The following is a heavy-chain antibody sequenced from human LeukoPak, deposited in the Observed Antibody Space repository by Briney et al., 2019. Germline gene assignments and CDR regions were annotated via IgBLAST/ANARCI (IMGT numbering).Heavy chain of an antibody. Sequence: AASVKVSCKASGYTFTSYYMHWVRQAPGQGLEWMVIINPSGGSTSYAQKFQGRVTMTRDTSTSTVYMELSSLRSEDTAVYYCARDASNYYDSSAPGWFDPWGQGTLVTVSS. V-gene: IGHV1-46*01. CDR1: GYTFTSYY. J-gene: IGHJ5*02. CDR3: ARDASNYYDSSAPGWFDP. D-gene: IGHD3-22*01. CDR2: INPSGGST.